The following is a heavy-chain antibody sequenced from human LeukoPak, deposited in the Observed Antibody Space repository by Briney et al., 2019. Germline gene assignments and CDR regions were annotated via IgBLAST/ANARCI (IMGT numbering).Heavy chain of an antibody. Sequence: GGSLRLSCAASGFTFSGYSMNWVRQAPGKGLEWISYISSSGSTIDYADSVKGRFTISRDNAKNSLYLQMNSLRAEDTAVYYCSRLRGYSYGYGDYWGQGTLVTVSS. CDR1: GFTFSGYS. J-gene: IGHJ4*02. CDR3: SRLRGYSYGYGDY. V-gene: IGHV3-48*04. CDR2: ISSSGSTI. D-gene: IGHD5-18*01.